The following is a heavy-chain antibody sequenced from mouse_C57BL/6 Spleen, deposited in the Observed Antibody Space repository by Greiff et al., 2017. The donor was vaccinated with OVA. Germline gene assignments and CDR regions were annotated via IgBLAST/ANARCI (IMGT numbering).Heavy chain of an antibody. CDR2: IRSKSNNYAT. CDR1: GFSFNTYA. Sequence: DVKLVESGGGLVQPKGSLKLSCAASGFSFNTYALNWVRQAPGKGLEWVARIRSKSNNYATYYADSVKDRFTISRDDSESMLYLQMNNLKTEDTAMYYCVRQGGYGNFEGYAMDYWGQGTSVTVSS. D-gene: IGHD2-1*01. CDR3: VRQGGYGNFEGYAMDY. J-gene: IGHJ4*01. V-gene: IGHV10-1*01.